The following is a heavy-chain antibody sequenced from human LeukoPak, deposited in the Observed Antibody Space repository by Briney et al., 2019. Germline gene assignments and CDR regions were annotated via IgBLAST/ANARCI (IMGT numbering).Heavy chain of an antibody. CDR3: ARDMVRVPGYY. V-gene: IGHV1-69*04. D-gene: IGHD3-10*01. CDR1: GGTFSSYT. J-gene: IGHJ4*02. CDR2: IIPILGIA. Sequence: SVKVSCKASGGTFSSYTISWVRQAPGQGLEWMGRIIPILGIANYAQKFQGRVTITADKSTSTAYMELSSLRSEDTAVYYCARDMVRVPGYYWGQGTLVTVSS.